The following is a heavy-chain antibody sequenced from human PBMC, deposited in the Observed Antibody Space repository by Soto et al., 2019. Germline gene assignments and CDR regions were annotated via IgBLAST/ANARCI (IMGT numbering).Heavy chain of an antibody. CDR1: GGSISSYY. V-gene: IGHV4-59*08. CDR3: AGADSIPALSWFDP. CDR2: IDYSGST. J-gene: IGHJ5*02. D-gene: IGHD6-6*01. Sequence: QVQLQESGPGLVKPSETLSLTCTVSGGSISSYYWSWIRQPPGKGLEWIGYIDYSGSTNYNPSLNSLVTISVDTSKNQFPLKLSSVTAAVTAVYYCAGADSIPALSWFDPWGQGTLVTVSS.